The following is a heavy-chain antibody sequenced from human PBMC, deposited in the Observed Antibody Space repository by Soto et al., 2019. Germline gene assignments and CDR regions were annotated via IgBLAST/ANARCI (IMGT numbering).Heavy chain of an antibody. V-gene: IGHV3-30*18. CDR1: GFTFSSYG. CDR3: AKMVGATNDFDY. D-gene: IGHD1-26*01. CDR2: ISYDGSNK. Sequence: QVQLVESGGGVVQPGRSLRLSCAASGFTFSSYGMHWVRQAPGKGLEWVAVISYDGSNKYYADSVKGRFTISRDNSKNTLYLQMNSLRAEDTAVYYCAKMVGATNDFDYWGQGTLVTVSS. J-gene: IGHJ4*02.